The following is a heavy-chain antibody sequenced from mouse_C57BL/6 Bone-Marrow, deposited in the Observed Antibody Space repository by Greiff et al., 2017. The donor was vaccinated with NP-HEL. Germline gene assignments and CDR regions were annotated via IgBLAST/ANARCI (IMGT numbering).Heavy chain of an antibody. CDR2: IYPYNGVT. CDR1: GYSFTGYY. V-gene: IGHV1-31*01. Sequence: VQLQQSGPELVKPGASVKISCKASGYSFTGYYMHWVKQSHGNILDWIGYIYPYNGVTSYNQKFKGKATLTVDTSSSTAYMELRSLTSEDSAVYYCAREDLTGTGYYFDYWGQGTTLTVSS. D-gene: IGHD4-1*01. J-gene: IGHJ2*01. CDR3: AREDLTGTGYYFDY.